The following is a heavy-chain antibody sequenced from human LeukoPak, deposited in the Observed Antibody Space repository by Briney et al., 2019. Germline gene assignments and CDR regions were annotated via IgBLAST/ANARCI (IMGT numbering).Heavy chain of an antibody. Sequence: GGSLRLSCAASGFTFSSYAMSWVRQAPGKGLEWISSILGSGGGTFYSDSVKGRFTISRDNFRNTMYLQMNSLRAEDTAVYYCARGKAHNNLDWFDPWGQGILVTVSS. CDR1: GFTFSSYA. J-gene: IGHJ5*02. CDR2: ILGSGGGT. CDR3: ARGKAHNNLDWFDP. V-gene: IGHV3-23*01. D-gene: IGHD1-14*01.